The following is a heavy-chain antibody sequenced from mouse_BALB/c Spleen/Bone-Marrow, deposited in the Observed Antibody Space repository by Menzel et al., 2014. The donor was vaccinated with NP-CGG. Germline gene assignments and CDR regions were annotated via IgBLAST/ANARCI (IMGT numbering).Heavy chain of an antibody. D-gene: IGHD1-1*01. CDR1: EYEFPSHD. Sequence: EVQLQQSGGGLVQPGESLKLSCESNEYEFPSHDMTWVRQTPEKRLELVAAMNSDGGSTYYPDTMEGRFIISRDNSKNAQNPQMSKMRSEGSAFYDFTRHGGYYGCSLFAYWGQGTLVTVSA. J-gene: IGHJ3*01. CDR2: MNSDGGST. V-gene: IGHV5-2*01. CDR3: TRHGGYYGCSLFAY.